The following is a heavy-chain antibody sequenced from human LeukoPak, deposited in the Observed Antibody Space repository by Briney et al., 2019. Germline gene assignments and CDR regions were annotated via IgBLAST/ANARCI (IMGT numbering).Heavy chain of an antibody. CDR2: IYYSGST. CDR3: ARGYDYGDYWTYLDY. D-gene: IGHD4-17*01. CDR1: GGSISSGDYY. Sequence: SETLSLTCTVSGGSISSGDYYWSWIRQPPGKGLEWIGYIYYSGSTYYNPSLKSRVTISVDTSKNQFSLKLSSVTAADTAVYYCARGYDYGDYWTYLDYWGQGTLVTVSS. V-gene: IGHV4-30-4*01. J-gene: IGHJ4*02.